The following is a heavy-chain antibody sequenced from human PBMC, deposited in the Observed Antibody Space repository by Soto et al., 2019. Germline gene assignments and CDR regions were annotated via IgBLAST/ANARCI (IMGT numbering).Heavy chain of an antibody. CDR1: GGTFSSYA. J-gene: IGHJ6*02. Sequence: SVKVSCKASGGTFSSYAISWVRQAPGQGLEWKGGIIPIFGTANYAQKFQGRVTITADESTSTAYMELSSLISEDTAVYYCAQCSSTSCYVHYYYGMDVWGQGTTVTVSS. CDR3: AQCSSTSCYVHYYYGMDV. CDR2: IIPIFGTA. D-gene: IGHD2-2*01. V-gene: IGHV1-69*13.